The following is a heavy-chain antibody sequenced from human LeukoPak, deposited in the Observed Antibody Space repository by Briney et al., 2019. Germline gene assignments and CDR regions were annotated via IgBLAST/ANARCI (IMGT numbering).Heavy chain of an antibody. Sequence: ASVKVSCKASGYTFTSYAMHWVRQAPAHGLECMGGIIPIFGTANYAQKFQGRVTITADESTSTAYMELSSLRPEDTAVYYCARGALRTTEAFDIWGQGTMVTVSS. CDR3: ARGALRTTEAFDI. J-gene: IGHJ3*02. CDR2: IIPIFGTA. D-gene: IGHD1-14*01. V-gene: IGHV1-69*13. CDR1: GYTFTSYA.